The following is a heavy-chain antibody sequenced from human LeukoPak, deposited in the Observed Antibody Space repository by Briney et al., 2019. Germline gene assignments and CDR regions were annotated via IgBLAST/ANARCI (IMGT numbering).Heavy chain of an antibody. D-gene: IGHD1-26*01. V-gene: IGHV3-7*01. Sequence: PGGSLRLSCVASGFTSSIAWVTWVRQAPGKGLEWVANIDEHGNGKYYVDSVKGRFAISRDYASNSVFLQMDSLRAEDTSVYYCARDAGWGYYDLWGQGTPVTVSS. CDR3: ARDAGWGYYDL. CDR2: IDEHGNGK. CDR1: GFTSSIAW. J-gene: IGHJ4*02.